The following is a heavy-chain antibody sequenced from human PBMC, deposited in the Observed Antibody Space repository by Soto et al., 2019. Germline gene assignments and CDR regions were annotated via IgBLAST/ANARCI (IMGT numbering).Heavy chain of an antibody. CDR2: IYPGDSDT. CDR3: AGREYGDRGYFDF. CDR1: GYSFTSHW. J-gene: IGHJ4*02. V-gene: IGHV5-51*01. Sequence: PGESLKISCKGSGYSFTSHWIGWVRQMPGKGLEWMGIIYPGDSDTRYSPSFQGQVTISADKSISTAYLRWSSLKASDTAMYYCAGREYGDRGYFDFWGQGALVTGSS. D-gene: IGHD4-17*01.